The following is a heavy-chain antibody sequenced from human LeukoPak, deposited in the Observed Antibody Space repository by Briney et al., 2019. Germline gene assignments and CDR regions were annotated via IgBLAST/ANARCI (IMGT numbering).Heavy chain of an antibody. D-gene: IGHD4-23*01. CDR1: GFTFSSYS. Sequence: GGSLRLSCAASGFTFSSYSMNWVRQAPGKGLEWVSSISSISTYIYYPDSMKGRFTISRDNAKNSLYLQMNSLRAEDTAVYYCARAPPISINTVITRYYFDSWGQGTLVTVSS. CDR2: ISSISTYI. V-gene: IGHV3-21*01. CDR3: ARAPPISINTVITRYYFDS. J-gene: IGHJ4*02.